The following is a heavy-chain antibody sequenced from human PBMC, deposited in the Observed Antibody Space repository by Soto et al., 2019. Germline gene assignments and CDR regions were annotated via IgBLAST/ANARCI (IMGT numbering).Heavy chain of an antibody. J-gene: IGHJ6*02. CDR3: LKDMGQAAVVIRHPYGLDV. D-gene: IGHD3-22*01. CDR2: LSSNGIGT. Sequence: GGSLRLSCSGSGFTVSSFGMHWVRQAPGKGLEHVSTLSSNGIGTYYADSVKGRFTFSRDTSKNTLYLQMSSLRTEDTAVYYCLKDMGQAAVVIRHPYGLDVSGLGTTVTVSS. CDR1: GFTVSSFG. V-gene: IGHV3-64D*06.